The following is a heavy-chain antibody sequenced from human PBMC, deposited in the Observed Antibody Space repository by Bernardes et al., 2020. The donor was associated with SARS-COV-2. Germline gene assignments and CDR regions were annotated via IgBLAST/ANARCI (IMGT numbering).Heavy chain of an antibody. CDR2: IYYTGKT. CDR1: GGYISRYY. CDR3: ARLPDWNAFDI. D-gene: IGHD1-1*01. J-gene: IGHJ3*02. Sequence: SEPLSLTCTVSGGYISRYYWSWIRQPPGKGLEWIGYIYYTGKTNYNPSLQSRVTMSLYTSKNQFSLNLNSVTAADTAVYYCARLPDWNAFDIWGQGTMVTVSS. V-gene: IGHV4-59*08.